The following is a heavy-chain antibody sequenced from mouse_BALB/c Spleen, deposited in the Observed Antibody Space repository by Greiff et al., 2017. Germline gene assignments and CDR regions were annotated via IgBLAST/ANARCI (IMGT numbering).Heavy chain of an antibody. CDR3: ARGSTRYYIDY. Sequence: QVHLKQPGAELVRPGASVKLSCKASGYTFTSYSINWVKQRHGQGLEWIGVINTYNSYTNYNQKFKGKATLTVDKSSSTAYMQLSSPTSEDSAVYYCARGSTRYYIDYWGQGTTLTVSS. D-gene: IGHD1-1*01. J-gene: IGHJ2*01. V-gene: IGHV1-69*02. CDR2: INTYNSYT. CDR1: GYTFTSYS.